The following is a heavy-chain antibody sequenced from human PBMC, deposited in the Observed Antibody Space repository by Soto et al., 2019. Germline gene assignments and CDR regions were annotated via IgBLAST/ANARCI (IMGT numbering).Heavy chain of an antibody. D-gene: IGHD3-22*01. J-gene: IGHJ3*02. CDR1: GFTFTRYS. Sequence: GGSLRLSCAASGFTFTRYSMNWVRQAPGKGLEWVSSISSTTNYIYYGDSMKGRFTISRDNAKNSLYLEMNSLRAEDTAVYYCAKAGYRLNSSGYYPIPDPFDIWGQGTMVTVSS. V-gene: IGHV3-21*04. CDR3: AKAGYRLNSSGYYPIPDPFDI. CDR2: ISSTTNYI.